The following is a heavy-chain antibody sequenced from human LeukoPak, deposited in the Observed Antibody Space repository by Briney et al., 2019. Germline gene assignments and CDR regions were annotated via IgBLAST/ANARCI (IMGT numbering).Heavy chain of an antibody. CDR3: AGNAYYDILTGYYRNWFDP. D-gene: IGHD3-9*01. J-gene: IGHJ5*02. CDR1: GFTFSNYD. Sequence: GGSLRLSCAASGFTFSNYDMNWVRQAPGQGLEWVSLFSSIGSHRYYADSVKGRFTISRDNAKNSLYLQMNSLRAEDTAVYYCAGNAYYDILTGYYRNWFDPWGQGTLVTVSS. CDR2: FSSIGSHR. V-gene: IGHV3-21*01.